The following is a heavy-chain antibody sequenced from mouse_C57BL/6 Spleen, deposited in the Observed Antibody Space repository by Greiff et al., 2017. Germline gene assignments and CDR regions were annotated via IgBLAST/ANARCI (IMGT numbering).Heavy chain of an antibody. CDR2: IYPGDGDT. D-gene: IGHD1-1*01. Sequence: QVQLKQSGPELVKPGASVKISCKASGYAFSSSWMNWVKQRPGKGLEWIGRIYPGDGDTNYNGKFKGKATLTADKSSSTAYMQLSSLTSEDSAVYFCARSGSSYDWYFDVWGTGTTVTVSS. V-gene: IGHV1-82*01. CDR3: ARSGSSYDWYFDV. CDR1: GYAFSSSW. J-gene: IGHJ1*03.